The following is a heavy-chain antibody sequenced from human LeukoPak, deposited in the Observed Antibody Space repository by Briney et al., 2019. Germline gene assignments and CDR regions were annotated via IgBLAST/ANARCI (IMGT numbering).Heavy chain of an antibody. J-gene: IGHJ1*01. CDR3: ARSTRRDSEIALAEYFQH. CDR1: GFTFSDYY. CDR2: ISSSGSTI. V-gene: IGHV3-11*01. Sequence: GGSLRLSCAASGFTFSDYYMSWIRQAPGKGLEWVSYISSSGSTIYYADSVKGRFTISRDNAKNSLYLQMNSLRAEDTAVYYCARSTRRDSEIALAEYFQHWGQGTLVTVSS. D-gene: IGHD1-26*01.